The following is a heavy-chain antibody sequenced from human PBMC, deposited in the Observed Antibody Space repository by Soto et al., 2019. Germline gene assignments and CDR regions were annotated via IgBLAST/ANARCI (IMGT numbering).Heavy chain of an antibody. J-gene: IGHJ6*02. Sequence: PGVSLRLSCATAGFTFSSYEMNWVRQAPGKGLEWVSYISSSGSTIYYADSVKGRFTISRDNAKNSLYLQMNSLRAEDTAVYYCAREGSTVRHYYYYGMDVWGQGPTVTVSS. CDR1: GFTFSSYE. CDR2: ISSSGSTI. D-gene: IGHD4-4*01. V-gene: IGHV3-48*03. CDR3: AREGSTVRHYYYYGMDV.